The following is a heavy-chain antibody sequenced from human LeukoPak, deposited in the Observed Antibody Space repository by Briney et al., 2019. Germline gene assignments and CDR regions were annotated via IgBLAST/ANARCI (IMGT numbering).Heavy chain of an antibody. CDR2: ISAYNGNT. CDR1: RYTSTSYG. CDR3: ASGRGELHDFDY. V-gene: IGHV1-18*01. Sequence: GHSVKPSCTVSRYTSTSYGITSVRQAPGQGLEWMGWISAYNGNTNYAQKLQGRVTMTTDTSTSTAYMELRSLRSDDTAVYYCASGRGELHDFDYWGQGTLVTVSS. J-gene: IGHJ4*02. D-gene: IGHD1-26*01.